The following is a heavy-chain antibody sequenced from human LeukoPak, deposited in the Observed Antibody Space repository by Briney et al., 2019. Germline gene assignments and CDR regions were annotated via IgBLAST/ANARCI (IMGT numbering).Heavy chain of an antibody. Sequence: PSEILSLTCTVSGGSISSYYWNWIRQPPGKGLEWIGYMYYSGRTNYNPSLKSRVTISVDTSKNQFSLKLSSVTAADTAVYYCARDNWNYGTLDYWGQGILVTVSS. CDR1: GGSISSYY. V-gene: IGHV4-59*01. CDR3: ARDNWNYGTLDY. J-gene: IGHJ4*02. CDR2: MYYSGRT. D-gene: IGHD1-7*01.